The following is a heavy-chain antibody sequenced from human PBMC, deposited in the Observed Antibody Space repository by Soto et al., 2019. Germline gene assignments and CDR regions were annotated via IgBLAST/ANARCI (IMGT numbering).Heavy chain of an antibody. J-gene: IGHJ2*01. CDR3: ARDQGIPYCGGDCYSDWYSDL. CDR1: GYTFTNYA. V-gene: IGHV1-3*01. Sequence: QVQLVQSGAEVKEPGASVKVSCRASGYTFTNYAIHWVRQAPGQRLEWMGWLNPGNGNTKYPQKFQGRVTITRDTSASTAYMFLSSLRSEDTAVYYCARDQGIPYCGGDCYSDWYSDLWGRGTLVTVS. CDR2: LNPGNGNT. D-gene: IGHD2-21*01.